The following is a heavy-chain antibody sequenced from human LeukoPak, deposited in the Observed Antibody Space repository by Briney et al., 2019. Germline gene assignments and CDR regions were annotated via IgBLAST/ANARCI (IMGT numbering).Heavy chain of an antibody. CDR2: ISSNGGNT. D-gene: IGHD6-19*01. CDR1: GFTFSSHA. Sequence: GGSLRLSCAASGFTFSSHAMHWVRQAPGKGLEYVSAISSNGGNTFYANSVKGRFTVSRDSSKSTLYLQMGSLRPEDTAVYYCARVPNSSGWSTFDYWGLGTLVTVSS. V-gene: IGHV3-64*01. J-gene: IGHJ4*02. CDR3: ARVPNSSGWSTFDY.